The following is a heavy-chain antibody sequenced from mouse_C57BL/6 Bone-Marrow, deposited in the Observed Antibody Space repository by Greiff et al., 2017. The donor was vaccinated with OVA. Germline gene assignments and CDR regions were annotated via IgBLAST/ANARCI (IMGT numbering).Heavy chain of an antibody. V-gene: IGHV1-58*01. CDR1: GYTFPSYG. Sequence: EVQLQQSGAELVRPGSSVKMSCKTSGYTFPSYGINWVKQRPGQGLEWIGYIYLGNGYTEYNEKFKGKATLTSDTSSRTAYMQLSSLTSEDSAIYFCARDETGRGDYWGQGTSVTVSS. CDR3: ARDETGRGDY. CDR2: IYLGNGYT. D-gene: IGHD4-1*01. J-gene: IGHJ4*01.